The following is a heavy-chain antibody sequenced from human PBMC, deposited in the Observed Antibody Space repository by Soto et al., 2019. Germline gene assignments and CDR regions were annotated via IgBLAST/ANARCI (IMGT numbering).Heavy chain of an antibody. V-gene: IGHV4-30-4*01. D-gene: IGHD2-8*01. Sequence: QVQLQESGPGLVKPSQTLSLTCTVSGGSISSGDYYWSWIRQPPGQGLEWIGYIYYSGSTYYNPSLKSRVTISVDTSKNQFSLKLSSVTAADTAVYYCARGFGLNGVLFDPWGQGTLVTVSS. CDR3: ARGFGLNGVLFDP. J-gene: IGHJ5*02. CDR1: GGSISSGDYY. CDR2: IYYSGST.